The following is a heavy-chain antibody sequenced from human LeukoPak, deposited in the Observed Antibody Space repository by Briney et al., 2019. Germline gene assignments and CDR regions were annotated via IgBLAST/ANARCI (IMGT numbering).Heavy chain of an antibody. CDR3: SRESGAFCPFGY. Sequence: SETLSLTCAVYGGSFSGYYWSWIRQPPGKGLEWIGEINHSGSTNYNPSLDGRVTMSLDESSNQLSLNLTSVTAADTAIYYCSRESGAFCPFGYWGQGTLVIVPS. J-gene: IGHJ4*02. V-gene: IGHV4-34*01. CDR1: GGSFSGYY. D-gene: IGHD1-26*01. CDR2: INHSGST.